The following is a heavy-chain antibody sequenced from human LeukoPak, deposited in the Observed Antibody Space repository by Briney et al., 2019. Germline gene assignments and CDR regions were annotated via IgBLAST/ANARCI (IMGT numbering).Heavy chain of an antibody. CDR2: ISNDETNK. V-gene: IGHV3-30-3*01. Sequence: PGGSLRLSCAASGFTFSSYALHWVRQAPVTGLEWVAVISNDETNKYYADSVKGRFTISTDNSKNTLYLQMNSLRPEDTAVYYCARDSGRYISGQGPYYYRGMDVWGEGTTVTVSS. D-gene: IGHD6-19*01. J-gene: IGHJ6*04. CDR3: ARDSGRYISGQGPYYYRGMDV. CDR1: GFTFSSYA.